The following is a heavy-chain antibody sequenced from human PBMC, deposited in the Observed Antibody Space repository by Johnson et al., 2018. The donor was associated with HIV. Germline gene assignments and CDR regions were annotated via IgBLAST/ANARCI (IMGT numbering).Heavy chain of an antibody. Sequence: QVQLVESGGGVVQPGRYLRLSCAASGFTFSSYAMHWVRQAPGKGLEWVAVISYDGSNKYYADSVKGRFTISRDNSKNTLYLQMNSLRAEDTAVYYCARDGLAARVVGAFDIWGQGTMVTVSS. J-gene: IGHJ3*02. CDR2: ISYDGSNK. CDR3: ARDGLAARVVGAFDI. D-gene: IGHD6-13*01. V-gene: IGHV3-30-3*01. CDR1: GFTFSSYA.